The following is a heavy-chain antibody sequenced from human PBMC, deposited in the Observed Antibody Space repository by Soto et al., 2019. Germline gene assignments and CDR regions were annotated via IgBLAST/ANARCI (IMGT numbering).Heavy chain of an antibody. CDR1: GGSFSGYY. J-gene: IGHJ4*02. Sequence: QVQLQQWGAGLLKPSETLSLTCAVYGGSFSGYYWSWIRQPPGKGLEWIGEINHSGSTNYNPSLKSRVTISVDTSKHQFSLKLSSVTAADTAVYYCARGIWTDYVWGSYRAQTYYFDYWGQGTLVTVSS. V-gene: IGHV4-34*01. D-gene: IGHD3-16*02. CDR3: ARGIWTDYVWGSYRAQTYYFDY. CDR2: INHSGST.